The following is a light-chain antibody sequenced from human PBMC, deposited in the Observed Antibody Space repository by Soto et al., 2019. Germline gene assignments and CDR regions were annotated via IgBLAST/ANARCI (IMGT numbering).Light chain of an antibody. CDR1: QGLSGH. Sequence: EIVLTQSPVTLSLSPGESATLSCRASQGLSGHLVWYQQKPGQAPRLLIYDASNRATGIPARFSGSGSGTDFTLPISSLEPEDFAVYYCQHRSAWPITFGGGTKVEIK. V-gene: IGKV3-11*01. J-gene: IGKJ4*01. CDR2: DAS. CDR3: QHRSAWPIT.